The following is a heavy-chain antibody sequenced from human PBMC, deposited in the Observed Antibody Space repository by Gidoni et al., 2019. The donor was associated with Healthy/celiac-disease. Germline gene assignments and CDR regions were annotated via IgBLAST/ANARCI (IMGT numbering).Heavy chain of an antibody. V-gene: IGHV3-33*01. J-gene: IGHJ4*02. CDR3: ARDLQGRSEAYLDY. Sequence: QVQLVESGGGVVQPGRSLRLSCAASGFTFCSCGMDWVSQAPGKGPEWVAVIWNDGSNKYYADYVKGRVTISRDSYKNTLYLQRNSLRAEDTAVYYCARDLQGRSEAYLDYWGQGTLVTVSS. CDR2: IWNDGSNK. CDR1: GFTFCSCG.